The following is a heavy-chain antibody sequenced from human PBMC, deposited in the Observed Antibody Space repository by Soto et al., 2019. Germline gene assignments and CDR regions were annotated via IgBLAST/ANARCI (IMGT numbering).Heavy chain of an antibody. J-gene: IGHJ4*02. Sequence: QVQLVESGGGVVQPGRSLRLSCAASGLTFSSYGMHWVRQAPGKGLEWVAVISYDGSNKYYADSVKGRFTISRDNSKNTLYLQMNSLRAEDTAVYYCAKEGMVRAYYFDYWGQGTLVTVSS. CDR3: AKEGMVRAYYFDY. CDR2: ISYDGSNK. CDR1: GLTFSSYG. D-gene: IGHD3-10*01. V-gene: IGHV3-30*18.